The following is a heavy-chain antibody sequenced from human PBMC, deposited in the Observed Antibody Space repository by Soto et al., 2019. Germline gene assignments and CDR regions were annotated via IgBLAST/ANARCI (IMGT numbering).Heavy chain of an antibody. V-gene: IGHV3-15*07. J-gene: IGHJ5*02. D-gene: IGHD3-16*02. Sequence: EVQLVESGGGLVKPGGSLRLSCAASGFTFSNAWMNWVRQAPGKGLEWVGRIKSKTDGGTTDYAAPVKGRFTISRDDSKNTLYLQMNSLKTEDTAGYYCTTQRYVWGSYRYNWFDPWGQGTLVTVSS. CDR3: TTQRYVWGSYRYNWFDP. CDR2: IKSKTDGGTT. CDR1: GFTFSNAW.